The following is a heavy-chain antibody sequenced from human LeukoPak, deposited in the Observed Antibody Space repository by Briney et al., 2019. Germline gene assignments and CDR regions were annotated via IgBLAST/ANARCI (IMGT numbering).Heavy chain of an antibody. CDR3: ARVRIGQQLDKYYYYAMDV. V-gene: IGHV1-2*02. D-gene: IGHD6-13*01. J-gene: IGHJ6*02. CDR2: INPNSGGT. Sequence: ASVRVSSTPSVYTFTDYYMHWVRQAPGQGLEWMGWINPNSGGTNYAQKFQGRVTMTTDTSISTAYMEVSRLRSDDTAVYYCARVRIGQQLDKYYYYAMDVWGQGTTVTVSS. CDR1: VYTFTDYY.